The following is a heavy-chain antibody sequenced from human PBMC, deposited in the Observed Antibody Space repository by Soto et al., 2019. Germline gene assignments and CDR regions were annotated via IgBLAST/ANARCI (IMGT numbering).Heavy chain of an antibody. D-gene: IGHD2-8*01. CDR2: INPNGGDT. Sequence: VASVKVSCKASGYTFTYYHVHWVRQAAGQGLEWMGMINPNGGDTSYAQKFQGRVTMTRDTSTSTVYMEVSSLRSEDTALYYCPRPHKPYALLFYRDYWGQGTLGTVSS. CDR1: GYTFTYYH. V-gene: IGHV1-46*01. J-gene: IGHJ4*02. CDR3: PRPHKPYALLFYRDY.